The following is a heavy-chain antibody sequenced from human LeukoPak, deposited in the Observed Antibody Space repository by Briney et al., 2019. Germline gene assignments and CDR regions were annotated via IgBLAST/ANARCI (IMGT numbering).Heavy chain of an antibody. CDR2: ISAYNGNT. J-gene: IGHJ4*02. CDR3: ARDLVLGVLRFLEWTRSPAFDY. V-gene: IGHV1-18*01. D-gene: IGHD3-3*01. CDR1: GYTFTSYG. Sequence: GASVKVSCKASGYTFTSYGISWVRQAPGQGLEWMGWISAYNGNTNYAQKLQGRVTMTTDTSTSTAYMELRSLRSDDTAVYYCARDLVLGVLRFLEWTRSPAFDYWGQGTLVTVSS.